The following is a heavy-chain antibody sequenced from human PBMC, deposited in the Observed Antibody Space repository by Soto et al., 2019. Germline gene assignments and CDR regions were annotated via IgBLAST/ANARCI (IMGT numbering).Heavy chain of an antibody. J-gene: IGHJ5*02. CDR1: GFIFSSYA. V-gene: IGHV3-23*01. CDR3: AKERTVTIWGAFDP. CDR2: ISGSGGST. Sequence: EVQVLESGGGLVQPGGSLRLSCAASGFIFSSYAMSWVRQAPGKGLEWVSTISGSGGSTYYADSVKGRFTISRDKSKNTLYLQMSSLTAEDTAVYYCAKERTVTIWGAFDPWGQGTLVTVSS. D-gene: IGHD4-17*01.